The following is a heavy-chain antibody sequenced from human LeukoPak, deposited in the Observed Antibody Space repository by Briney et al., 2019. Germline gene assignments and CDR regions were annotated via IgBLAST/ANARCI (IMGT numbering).Heavy chain of an antibody. V-gene: IGHV1-8*02. D-gene: IGHD1-1*01. CDR1: GYTFTTYH. CDR3: ARVGGTTGQLYYYYYYMDV. J-gene: IGHJ6*03. CDR2: LNPNSGDT. Sequence: RASVKVSCKASGYTFTTYHINWVRQATGQGLEWMGWLNPNSGDTGYAQKFQGRVTMTRDTSISTAYMEVTNLRSEDTAVYYCARVGGTTGQLYYYYYYMDVWGKGTTVTVSS.